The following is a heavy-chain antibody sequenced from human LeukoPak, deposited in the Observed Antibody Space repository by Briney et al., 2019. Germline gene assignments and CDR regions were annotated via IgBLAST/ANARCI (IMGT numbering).Heavy chain of an antibody. CDR2: IYPSDSDT. CDR3: ARRFGTSSSLGSRYYMDV. CDR1: GYSFTSYW. J-gene: IGHJ6*03. D-gene: IGHD6-6*01. V-gene: IGHV5-51*01. Sequence: GESLKISCEASGYSFTSYWIAWVRQMLEKGLEWMGIIYPSDSDTRYSPSFQGQVIISADKSISTAYMQWSSLKASDTAIYYCARRFGTSSSLGSRYYMDVWGKGTTVTVSS.